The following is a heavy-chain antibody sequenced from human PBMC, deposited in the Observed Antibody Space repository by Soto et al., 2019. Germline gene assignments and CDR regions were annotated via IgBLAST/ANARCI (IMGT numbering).Heavy chain of an antibody. CDR1: GYIFTNND. J-gene: IGHJ4*02. D-gene: IGHD2-2*01. CDR2: INVISGNT. V-gene: IGHV1-8*01. CDR3: ARGHEWGVVESRNYYFDY. Sequence: QVQLVQSGAEVKKPGASVEVSCKASGYIFTNNDLNWVRQATGQGLAWIGMINVISGNTAYAQNFQGRVTMTRDTSTNTAYMELSSLRSDDTAVYYCARGHEWGVVESRNYYFDYWGQGTLVTVSS.